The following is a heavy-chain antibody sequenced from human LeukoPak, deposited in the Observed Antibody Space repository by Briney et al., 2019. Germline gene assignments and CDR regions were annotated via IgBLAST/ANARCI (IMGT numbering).Heavy chain of an antibody. CDR3: AREALGRDY. CDR2: ISPSNGNT. Sequence: GASVKVSCKASGYTFINYGISWVRQAPGQGLEWMGWISPSNGNTNYAQKLQGRVTMTADTSTTTAYMELRRLKYEDTAVYYCAREALGRDYWGQGTLLTVSS. CDR1: GYTFINYG. V-gene: IGHV1-18*01. D-gene: IGHD3-16*02. J-gene: IGHJ4*02.